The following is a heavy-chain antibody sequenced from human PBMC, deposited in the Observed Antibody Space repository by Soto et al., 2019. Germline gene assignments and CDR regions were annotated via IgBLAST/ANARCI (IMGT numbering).Heavy chain of an antibody. CDR2: INPNSGGT. Sequence: GESLKISCKGFDYTFAAYWIGWVRQAPGQGLEWMGWINPNSGGTNYAQKFQGRVTMTRDTSISTAYMELSRLRSDDTAVYYCATPGPTTVTAFGYWGQGTLVTFSS. D-gene: IGHD4-17*01. J-gene: IGHJ4*02. V-gene: IGHV1-2*02. CDR1: DYTFAAYW. CDR3: ATPGPTTVTAFGY.